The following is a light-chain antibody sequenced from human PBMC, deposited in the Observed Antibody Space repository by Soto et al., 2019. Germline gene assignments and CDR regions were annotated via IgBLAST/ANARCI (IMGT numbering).Light chain of an antibody. CDR2: DVS. J-gene: IGLJ3*02. V-gene: IGLV2-11*01. CDR1: SSDVGYYNF. CDR3: CSYAGSYRWV. Sequence: QSVLTQPRSVSGSPGQSITISCTGTSSDVGYYNFVSWYQQHPGKAPKVIIYDVSRRPTGVPDRFSALKSGNTASLTISGVQAEDEADYYCCSYAGSYRWVFGGGTQLTVL.